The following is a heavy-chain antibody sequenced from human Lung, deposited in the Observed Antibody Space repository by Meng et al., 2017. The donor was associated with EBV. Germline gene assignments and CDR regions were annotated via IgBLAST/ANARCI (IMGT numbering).Heavy chain of an antibody. J-gene: IGHJ5*02. D-gene: IGHD4-17*01. CDR1: GGSFSGYY. V-gene: IGHV4-34*01. CDR3: ARGAMTTVTRWFDP. Sequence: QGQLQQGGGGLLKPSETLSLTCAVYGGSFSGYYWSWIRQPPGKGLEWIGEINHSGSTNYNPSLKSRVTISVDTSKNQFSLKLSSVTAADTAVYYCARGAMTTVTRWFDPWGQGTLVTSPQ. CDR2: INHSGST.